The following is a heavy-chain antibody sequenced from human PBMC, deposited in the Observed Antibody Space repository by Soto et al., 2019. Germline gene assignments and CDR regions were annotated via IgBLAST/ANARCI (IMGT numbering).Heavy chain of an antibody. V-gene: IGHV4-61*03. CDR3: ATFYAGFGVLGQ. Sequence: QVQLQESGPGLVKPSETLSLTCTVSGDSVTSCGHHWSWIRPPPGKGLVWVGQFQYGGSSNYNPSLESRLTISVDTSKYPFSLKLTSVTAADTAVYYCATFYAGFGVLGQWGQGTIVIVSS. CDR1: GDSVTSCGHH. CDR2: FQYGGSS. J-gene: IGHJ4*02. D-gene: IGHD3-10*02.